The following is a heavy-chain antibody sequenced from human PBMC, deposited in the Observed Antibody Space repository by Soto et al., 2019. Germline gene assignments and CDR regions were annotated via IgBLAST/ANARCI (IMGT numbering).Heavy chain of an antibody. CDR3: TTPAIPVDGTQPFNY. V-gene: IGHV3-15*01. D-gene: IGHD6-19*01. Sequence: EVQLVESGGGFVKPGESLTLSCAASGFTFSSAPMSWVRQAPGKGLEWVGRIKPNTNGGAIDYLAPVKGRFTLSRDDSKNTLYLQMNSLKIEDSALYYSTTPAIPVDGTQPFNYWGQGALVTVSS. J-gene: IGHJ4*02. CDR2: IKPNTNGGAI. CDR1: GFTFSSAP.